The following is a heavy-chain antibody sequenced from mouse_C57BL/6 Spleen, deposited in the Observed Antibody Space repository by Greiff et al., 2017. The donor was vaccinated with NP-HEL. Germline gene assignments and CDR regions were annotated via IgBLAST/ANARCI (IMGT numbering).Heavy chain of an antibody. CDR3: ARSRYYGTTGAMDY. D-gene: IGHD2-1*01. Sequence: QVTLKESGAELVRPGTSVKVSCKASGYAFTNYLIEWVKQRPGQGLEWIGVINPGSGGTNYNEKFKGQATLTADKSSSTAYMQLSSLTSEDSAVYFCARSRYYGTTGAMDYWGQGTSVTVSS. CDR1: GYAFTNYL. J-gene: IGHJ4*01. V-gene: IGHV1-54*01. CDR2: INPGSGGT.